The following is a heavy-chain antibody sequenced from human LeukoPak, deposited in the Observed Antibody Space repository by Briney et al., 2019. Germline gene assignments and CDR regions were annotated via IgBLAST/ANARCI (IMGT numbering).Heavy chain of an antibody. V-gene: IGHV3-21*01. J-gene: IGHJ4*02. CDR3: ARVGGYNFHFDY. CDR2: ISSSSSYI. CDR1: GFTFSSCS. D-gene: IGHD5-24*01. Sequence: PGGSLRLSCAASGFTFSSCSMNWVRQAPGKGLEWVSSISSSSSYIYYADSVKGRFTISRDNAKNSLYLQMNSLRAEDTAVYYCARVGGYNFHFDYWGQGTLVTVSS.